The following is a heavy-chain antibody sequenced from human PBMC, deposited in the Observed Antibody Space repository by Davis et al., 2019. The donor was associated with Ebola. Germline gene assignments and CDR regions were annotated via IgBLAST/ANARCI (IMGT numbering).Heavy chain of an antibody. D-gene: IGHD2-21*01. V-gene: IGHV4-34*01. Sequence: PSETLSLTCAVYGGSFSGYYWSWIRQPPGKGLEWIGEINHSGSTNYNPSLKSRVTISVDTSKNQFSLKLSSVTAADTAVYYCARDLLGFVDYFDYWGQGTLVTVSS. CDR2: INHSGST. CDR3: ARDLLGFVDYFDY. J-gene: IGHJ4*02. CDR1: GGSFSGYY.